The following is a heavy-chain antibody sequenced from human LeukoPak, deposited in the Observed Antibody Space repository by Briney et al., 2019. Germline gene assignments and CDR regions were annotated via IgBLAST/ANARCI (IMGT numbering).Heavy chain of an antibody. CDR1: GGSFSGYY. Sequence: SETLSLTCAVYGGSFSGYYWSWIRQPPGKGLEWIGEINHSGSTNYNPSPKSRVTISVDTSKNQFSLTLSSVTAADTAVYYCARRRYYDYVWGSYRYLGIFDYWGQGTLVTVSS. CDR2: INHSGST. CDR3: ARRRYYDYVWGSYRYLGIFDY. D-gene: IGHD3-16*02. J-gene: IGHJ4*02. V-gene: IGHV4-34*01.